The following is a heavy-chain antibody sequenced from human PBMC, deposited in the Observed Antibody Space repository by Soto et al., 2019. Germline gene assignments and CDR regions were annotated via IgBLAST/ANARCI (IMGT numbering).Heavy chain of an antibody. CDR1: GGTFSSYA. D-gene: IGHD5-18*01. J-gene: IGHJ6*02. CDR3: ASGVQLWPNYYYGMDV. Sequence: SVKVSCKASGGTFSSYAVSWVRQAPGQGLEWMGGIIPIFGTANYAQKFQGRVTITADESTSTAYMELSSLRSEDTAVYYCASGVQLWPNYYYGMDVWGQGTTVTVSS. V-gene: IGHV1-69*13. CDR2: IIPIFGTA.